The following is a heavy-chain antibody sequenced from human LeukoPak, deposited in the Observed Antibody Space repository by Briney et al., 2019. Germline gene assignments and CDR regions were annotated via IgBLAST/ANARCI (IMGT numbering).Heavy chain of an antibody. V-gene: IGHV3-11*03. CDR1: GFTFSDYY. J-gene: IGHJ5*02. D-gene: IGHD2-2*02. Sequence: GGSLRLSCVASGFTFSDYYMSWIRQAPGKGVEWVSYISSSSSYTNYADSVKGRFTITRDNAKNSLYLQMNSLRAEDTAVYYCASSVVPAAILWFDPWGQGTLVTVSS. CDR2: ISSSSSYT. CDR3: ASSVVPAAILWFDP.